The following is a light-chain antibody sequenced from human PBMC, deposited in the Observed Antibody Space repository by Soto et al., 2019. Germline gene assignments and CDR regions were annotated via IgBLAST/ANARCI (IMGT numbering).Light chain of an antibody. Sequence: SDLTRAAYVSRSPGQSIPITCTGTSSDVGGYNYVSWYQHHPGKAPKLMIYDVSNRPSGVSNRFSGSKSGNTASLTISGLQAEDEADYYCSSYTGTSTCVFGTGTKVTVL. CDR2: DVS. CDR1: SSDVGGYNY. J-gene: IGLJ1*01. CDR3: SSYTGTSTCV. V-gene: IGLV2-14*03.